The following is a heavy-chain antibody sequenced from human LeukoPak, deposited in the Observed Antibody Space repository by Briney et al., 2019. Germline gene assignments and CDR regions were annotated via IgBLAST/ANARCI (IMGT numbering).Heavy chain of an antibody. Sequence: GASVKVSFKASGYTFTVYYMHWVRQAPGQGVEWMGWINPNSGGTNYAQKFQGRVTMTRDTSISTAYMELSRLRSDDTAVYYCARERVLGGTQSNTEYFQHWGQGTLVTVSS. CDR3: ARERVLGGTQSNTEYFQH. CDR2: INPNSGGT. CDR1: GYTFTVYY. V-gene: IGHV1-2*02. D-gene: IGHD1-1*01. J-gene: IGHJ1*01.